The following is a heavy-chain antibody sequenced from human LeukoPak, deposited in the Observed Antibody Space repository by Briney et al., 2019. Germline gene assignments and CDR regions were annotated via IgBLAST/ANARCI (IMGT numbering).Heavy chain of an antibody. CDR1: GGSISSGGYS. CDR3: ARGRRSLIRYFDY. D-gene: IGHD2-8*01. V-gene: IGHV4-30-2*01. J-gene: IGHJ4*02. Sequence: PSETLSLTCAVSGGSISSGGYSWSWIRQPPGKGLEWIGEINHSGSTNYNPSLKSRVTISVDTSKNQFSLKLSSVTAADTAVYYCARGRRSLIRYFDYWGQGTLVTVSS. CDR2: INHSGST.